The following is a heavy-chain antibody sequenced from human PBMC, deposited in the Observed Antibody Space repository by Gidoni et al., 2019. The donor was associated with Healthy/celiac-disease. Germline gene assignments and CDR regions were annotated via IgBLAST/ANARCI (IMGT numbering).Heavy chain of an antibody. CDR3: ARGGSGLSAFDI. Sequence: QVQLVESGGGVVQPGRSLRLSRAASAFTSSSYAMHWFRQAPGKGLEWVTVISYDGSNKYYADSVKGRFTISRDNSKNTLYLQMNSLRAEDTAVYYCARGGSGLSAFDIWGQGTMVTVSS. CDR2: ISYDGSNK. J-gene: IGHJ3*02. D-gene: IGHD3-10*01. CDR1: AFTSSSYA. V-gene: IGHV3-30*04.